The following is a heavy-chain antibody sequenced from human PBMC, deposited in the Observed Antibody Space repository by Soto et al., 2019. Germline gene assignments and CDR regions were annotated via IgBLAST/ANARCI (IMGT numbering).Heavy chain of an antibody. J-gene: IGHJ6*03. V-gene: IGHV4-39*01. CDR2: IYYSGST. D-gene: IGHD5-18*01. CDR1: GGSISSSSYY. CDR3: ASSYSYDLYYYYMDV. Sequence: QLQLQESGPGLVKPSETLSLTCTVSGGSISSSSYYWGWIRQPPGKGLEWIGSIYYSGSTYYNPSLKSRVTISVDTSKNQFSLKLSCVTAADTAVYYCASSYSYDLYYYYMDVWGKGTTVTVSS.